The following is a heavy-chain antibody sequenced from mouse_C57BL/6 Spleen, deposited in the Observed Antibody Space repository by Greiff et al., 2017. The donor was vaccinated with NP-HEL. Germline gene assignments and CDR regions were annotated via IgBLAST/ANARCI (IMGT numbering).Heavy chain of an antibody. V-gene: IGHV8-12*01. CDR1: GFSLSTSGMG. CDR2: IYWDDDK. D-gene: IGHD2-2*01. CDR3: ARDYGYDEGFAY. J-gene: IGHJ3*01. Sequence: QVTLKESGPGLLQSSQTLSLTCSFSGFSLSTSGMGVSWIRQPSGKGLEWLAHIYWDDDKRYNPSLKSRLTISKDTSRNQVFLKITSVDTADTATYYCARDYGYDEGFAYWGQGTLVTVSA.